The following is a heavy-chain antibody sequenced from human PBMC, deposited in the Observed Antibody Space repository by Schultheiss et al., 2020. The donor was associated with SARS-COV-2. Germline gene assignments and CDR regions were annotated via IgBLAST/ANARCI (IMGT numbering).Heavy chain of an antibody. V-gene: IGHV4-34*01. CDR1: GGSFSGYY. J-gene: IGHJ6*03. Sequence: SETLSLTCAVYGGSFSGYYWSWIRQPPGKGLEWIGQVSHSGGTHFNPSLKRRLTISIDTSKRQFSLRLTSVTAADTAVYYCARGFVPYYYYYMDVWGKGTTVTVSS. D-gene: IGHD6-6*01. CDR3: ARGFVPYYYYYMDV. CDR2: VSHSGGT.